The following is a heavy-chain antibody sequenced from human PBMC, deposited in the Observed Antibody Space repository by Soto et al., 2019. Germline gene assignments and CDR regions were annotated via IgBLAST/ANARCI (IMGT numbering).Heavy chain of an antibody. CDR2: IYYSGMT. V-gene: IGHV4-31*03. Sequence: PSETLSLTCTVSGDSISSSGYYWSWIRQHPGKGLEWIGYIYYSGMTSYNPSLKSRLKISVDTSKNKFSLRLSSVTAADTAVYYCERDGGYYSRSSFDYRGQGTLVTVSS. CDR1: GDSISSSGYY. J-gene: IGHJ4*02. D-gene: IGHD6-6*01. CDR3: ERDGGYYSRSSFDY.